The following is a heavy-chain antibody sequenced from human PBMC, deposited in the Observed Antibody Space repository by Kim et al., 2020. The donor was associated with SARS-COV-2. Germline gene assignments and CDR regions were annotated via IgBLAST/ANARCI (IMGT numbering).Heavy chain of an antibody. J-gene: IGHJ4*02. CDR3: ARGGSYCSSTSGYDPFDS. CDR2: INPKNGAT. Sequence: ASVKVSCKASGYTFTDNFLHWARRAPGQGLEWMGWINPKNGATNFAHKFQHGVTLTRDTSIGTAYMEVILRTDDTAVYFCARGGSYCSSTSGYDPFDSWGQGTLVTVSS. V-gene: IGHV1-2*07. CDR1: GYTFTDNF. D-gene: IGHD2-2*01.